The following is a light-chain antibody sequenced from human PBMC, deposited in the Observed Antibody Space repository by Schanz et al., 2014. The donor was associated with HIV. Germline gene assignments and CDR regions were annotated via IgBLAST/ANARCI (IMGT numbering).Light chain of an antibody. J-gene: IGLJ1*01. V-gene: IGLV1-44*01. Sequence: QSVLTQPPSASGTPGQNVIISCSGSSSNIGSNTVNWYQQLPGTAPKLLIYSNNQRPSGVPDRFSGSKSGTSASLAVSGLRAEDEADYYCATWDDSLSRYVFGTGTKLTVL. CDR1: SSNIGSNT. CDR2: SNN. CDR3: ATWDDSLSRYV.